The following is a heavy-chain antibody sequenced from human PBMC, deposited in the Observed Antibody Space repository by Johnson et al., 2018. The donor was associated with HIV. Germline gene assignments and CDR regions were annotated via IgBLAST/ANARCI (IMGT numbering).Heavy chain of an antibody. Sequence: VQLVESGGGVVQPGRSLRLSCAASGFTVSSNYMSWVRQAPGKGLEWVSVIYSGGSTYFADSVKGRFTTSRDNSKNTLYLQMNSLRAEDTAVYYCARGGSSSWYGSKYYAFDIWGQGTMVTVSS. CDR3: ARGGSSSWYGSKYYAFDI. CDR1: GFTVSSNY. J-gene: IGHJ3*02. D-gene: IGHD6-13*01. CDR2: IYSGGST. V-gene: IGHV3-66*01.